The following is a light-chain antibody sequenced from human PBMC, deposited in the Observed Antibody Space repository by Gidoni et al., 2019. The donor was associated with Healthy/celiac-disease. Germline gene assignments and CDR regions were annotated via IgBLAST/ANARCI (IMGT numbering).Light chain of an antibody. CDR1: QSISSW. J-gene: IGKJ1*01. V-gene: IGKV1-5*03. CDR2: KAS. Sequence: DIQMTQSPPTLSASVGDRVTITSRASQSISSWLAWYQQQPGKAPKLLIYKASSLESGVPSRFSGSGSGTEFTLTISSLQPDDFATYYCQQYNSYPWTFXQXTKVEIK. CDR3: QQYNSYPWT.